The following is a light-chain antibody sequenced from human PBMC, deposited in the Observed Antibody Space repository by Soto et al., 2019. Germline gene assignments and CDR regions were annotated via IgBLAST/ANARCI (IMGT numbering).Light chain of an antibody. Sequence: QPVLTQPPSVSGAPGQRVTISCTGSSSNIGAGYDVHWYQQFPGTAPKLLIYGNSNRPSGVPDRFSGSKSGTSASLAITGLQAEDEADYCCQSYDSSLSGVVFGGGTKLTVL. J-gene: IGLJ2*01. CDR1: SSNIGAGYD. CDR3: QSYDSSLSGVV. V-gene: IGLV1-40*01. CDR2: GNS.